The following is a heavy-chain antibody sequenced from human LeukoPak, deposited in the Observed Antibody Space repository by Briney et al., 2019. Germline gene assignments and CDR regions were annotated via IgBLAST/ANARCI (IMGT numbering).Heavy chain of an antibody. CDR2: IYPDDSNT. V-gene: IGHV5-51*01. J-gene: IGHJ6*03. D-gene: IGHD6-13*01. CDR1: GYNFPTYW. CDR3: ARQGAAGKYYYCYMDV. Sequence: GESLKISCQGSGYNFPTYWIGWVRQMPGQGLEWMGIIYPDDSNTIYGPSFQGQVTISADKSINTAYLEWSSLKASDTAIYYCARQGAAGKYYYCYMDVWGKGTTVTVPS.